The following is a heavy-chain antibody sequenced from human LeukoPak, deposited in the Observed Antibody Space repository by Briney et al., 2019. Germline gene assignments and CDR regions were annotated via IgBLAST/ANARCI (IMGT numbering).Heavy chain of an antibody. D-gene: IGHD1-20*01. CDR1: GFTFSSYS. J-gene: IGHJ5*01. Sequence: GGSLRLSCAASGFTFSSYSMNWVRQAPGKGLEWVSSISSSSSYIYYADSVKGRFTISRDNAKNSLYLQMNSLRVEDTAVYYCARPYNWHEARFESWGQGTLVTVSS. CDR2: ISSSSSYI. CDR3: ARPYNWHEARFES. V-gene: IGHV3-21*01.